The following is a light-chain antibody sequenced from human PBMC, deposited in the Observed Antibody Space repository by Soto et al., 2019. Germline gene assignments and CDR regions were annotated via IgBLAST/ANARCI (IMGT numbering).Light chain of an antibody. CDR3: QQYGNSPRYT. CDR2: GAS. J-gene: IGKJ2*01. Sequence: EIVLTQSPATLSLSPGERATLSCRASQSVISTYSAWYQHKPGQALSLLIYGASTRATGIPDRFSGSGSGTDVSLTISTLEPEVFAVYYCQQYGNSPRYTFGQGTKLEIK. CDR1: QSVISTY. V-gene: IGKV3-20*01.